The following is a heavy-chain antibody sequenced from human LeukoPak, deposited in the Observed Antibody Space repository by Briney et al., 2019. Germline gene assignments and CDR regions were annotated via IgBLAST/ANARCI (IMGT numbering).Heavy chain of an antibody. J-gene: IGHJ3*02. CDR2: IYYSGST. Sequence: PSGTLSLTCTVSGGSISSSSYYWGWIRQPPGKGLEWIGSIYYSGSTYYNPSLKSRVTISVDTSKNQFSLKLSSVTAADTAVYYCASQKYDFWSGYYVVDAFDIWGQGTMVTVSS. V-gene: IGHV4-39*01. D-gene: IGHD3-3*01. CDR1: GGSISSSSYY. CDR3: ASQKYDFWSGYYVVDAFDI.